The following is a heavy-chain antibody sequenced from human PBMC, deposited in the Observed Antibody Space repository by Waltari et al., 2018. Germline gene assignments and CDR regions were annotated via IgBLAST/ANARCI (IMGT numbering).Heavy chain of an antibody. CDR3: ARDEARYYDIMTGGGYYGLDV. D-gene: IGHD3-9*01. V-gene: IGHV4-61*02. CDR1: CGSISSGSVS. J-gene: IGHJ6*02. Sequence: QVQLQASGPGLVRPSRTLSPPCTSSCGSISSGSVSWPWIRRPAGKGLEWVGHIFTSGSTKYNPSLKSRVSVSLDTSENQFSLRLSSVTAADTAVYYCARDEARYYDIMTGGGYYGLDVWGQGTTVTVSS. CDR2: IFTSGST.